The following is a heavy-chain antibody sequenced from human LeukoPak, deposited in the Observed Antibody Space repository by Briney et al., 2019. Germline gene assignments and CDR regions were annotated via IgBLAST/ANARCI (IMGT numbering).Heavy chain of an antibody. J-gene: IGHJ6*02. V-gene: IGHV4-34*01. CDR1: GGSFSGYY. Sequence: SETLSLTCAVYGGSFSGYYWSWIRQPPGKGLEWIGEINHSGSTNCNPSLKSRVTISVDTSKNQFSLKLSSVTAADTAVYYCARGLGYCSGGSCYGPYYYYYGMDVWGQGTTVTVSS. CDR2: INHSGST. CDR3: ARGLGYCSGGSCYGPYYYYYGMDV. D-gene: IGHD2-15*01.